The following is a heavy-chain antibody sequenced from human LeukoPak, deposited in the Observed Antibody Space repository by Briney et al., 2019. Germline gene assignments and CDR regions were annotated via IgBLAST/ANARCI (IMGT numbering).Heavy chain of an antibody. Sequence: PGGSLRLSCAASGFTFSSYSMNWVRQAPGKGLEWVSSISSSYIYYADSVKGRFTISRDNAKNSLYLQMNSLRAEDTAVYYCARDDSGSYQPFDYWGQGTLVTVSS. CDR3: ARDDSGSYQPFDY. CDR1: GFTFSSYS. D-gene: IGHD1-26*01. J-gene: IGHJ4*02. CDR2: ISSSYI. V-gene: IGHV3-21*01.